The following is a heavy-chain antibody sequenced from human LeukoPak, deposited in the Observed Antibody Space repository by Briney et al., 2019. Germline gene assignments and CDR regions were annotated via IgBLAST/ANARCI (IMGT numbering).Heavy chain of an antibody. J-gene: IGHJ4*02. Sequence: GGSLTLSCARSGFTFSSYATSWVRQAPGKGLEWVSGISSSGGSKYYGDSVKGRFTISRDNSKNTLYLQMKSLRAEDTSVYYCAKPSSGWTSFDYWGQGTVVTVSS. CDR1: GFTFSSYA. CDR3: AKPSSGWTSFDY. V-gene: IGHV3-23*01. CDR2: ISSSGGSK. D-gene: IGHD6-19*01.